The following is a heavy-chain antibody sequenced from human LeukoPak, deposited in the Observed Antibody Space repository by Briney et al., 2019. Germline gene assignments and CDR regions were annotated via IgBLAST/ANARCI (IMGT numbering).Heavy chain of an antibody. Sequence: GGSLRLSCAASGFTFSSYAMSWVRQAPGKGLQWISGISVSGSSTYYADSVKGRFTISRDNSRNTVYLQMNSLRVEDTALYYCARAGVGILTFYYWGQGTLVTVSS. CDR3: ARAGVGILTFYY. D-gene: IGHD3-9*01. J-gene: IGHJ4*02. CDR1: GFTFSSYA. V-gene: IGHV3-23*01. CDR2: ISVSGSST.